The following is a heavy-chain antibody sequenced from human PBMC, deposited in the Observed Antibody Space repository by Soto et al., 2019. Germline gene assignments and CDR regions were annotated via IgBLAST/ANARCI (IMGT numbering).Heavy chain of an antibody. V-gene: IGHV1-69*02. CDR1: GGTFSSYT. Sequence: SVKVSCKASGGTFSSYTISWVRQAPGQGLEWMGRIIPILGIANYAQKFQGRVTITADKSTSTAYMELSSLRSEDTAVYYCAPSLATVVTPYYYYGMDVWGQGTTVTVAS. CDR2: IIPILGIA. D-gene: IGHD2-15*01. CDR3: APSLATVVTPYYYYGMDV. J-gene: IGHJ6*02.